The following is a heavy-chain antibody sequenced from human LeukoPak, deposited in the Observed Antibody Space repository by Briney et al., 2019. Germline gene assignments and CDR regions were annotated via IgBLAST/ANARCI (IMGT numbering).Heavy chain of an antibody. CDR3: ARGVHCTTASCQGSYMDV. V-gene: IGHV4-61*02. Sequence: SQTLSLTCTVSGGSMNNGNYYWTWIRQPAGKALEWIGRMYNIGNTDYNSSLKSRVTMSVDTSKDQCSLKLSSVTAADSAVYYCARGVHCTTASCQGSYMDVWGKGTTVIVSS. CDR1: GGSMNNGNYY. D-gene: IGHD2/OR15-2a*01. CDR2: MYNIGNT. J-gene: IGHJ6*03.